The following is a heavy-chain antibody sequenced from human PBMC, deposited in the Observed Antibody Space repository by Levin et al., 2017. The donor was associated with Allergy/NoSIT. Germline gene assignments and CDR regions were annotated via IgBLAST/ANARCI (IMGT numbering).Heavy chain of an antibody. CDR2: ISAYNGHT. CDR1: ASAFSSYG. Sequence: ASVKVSCESSASAFSSYGFTWVRQAPGQGLEWMGWISAYNGHTDYAQKFQGRVTMTTDTSTNTAYMELRSLTSGDTAIYYCASRRGSYLGAAFDIWGQGTMVTVSS. J-gene: IGHJ3*02. V-gene: IGHV1-18*01. D-gene: IGHD1-26*01. CDR3: ASRRGSYLGAAFDI.